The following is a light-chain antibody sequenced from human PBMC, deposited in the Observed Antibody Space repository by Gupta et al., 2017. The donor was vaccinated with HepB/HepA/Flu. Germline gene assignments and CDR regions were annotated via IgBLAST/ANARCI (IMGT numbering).Light chain of an antibody. CDR3: GTWERSRSGGYV. CDR2: DNN. CDR1: SSNIENNY. V-gene: IGLV1-51*01. J-gene: IGLJ1*01. Sequence: QSVLTQPPSVSAAPGQKVTISCSGSSSNIENNYVSWYQQLPGTAPNLLIYDNNSRHSGRPDRVSGSKSGTSATLGITGLQTGDEADYYCGTWERSRSGGYVFGDGTKVTVL.